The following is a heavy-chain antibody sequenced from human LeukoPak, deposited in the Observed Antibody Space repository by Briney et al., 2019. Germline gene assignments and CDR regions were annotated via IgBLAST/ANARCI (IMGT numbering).Heavy chain of an antibody. D-gene: IGHD3-9*01. Sequence: SGGSLTLSCAASGFTFSNYAMHWARQAPGKGLEWVAYISHDRSNNCHADSVKGRFTISRYISKNTLYLQMKSLTVEDTAVYYCARDLSGSYMSDYWGQGTLVTVSS. CDR2: ISHDRSNN. V-gene: IGHV3-30-3*01. CDR3: ARDLSGSYMSDY. J-gene: IGHJ4*02. CDR1: GFTFSNYA.